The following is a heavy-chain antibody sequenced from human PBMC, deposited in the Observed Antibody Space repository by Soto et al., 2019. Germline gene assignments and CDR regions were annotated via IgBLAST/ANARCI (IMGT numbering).Heavy chain of an antibody. Sequence: QVQLVESGGGVVQPGRSLSRSCAASGFTFSSYVMHWVRQAPGKGLEWVAVIWYDGSNKYYADSVKGRFTISRDNSKNTLDLQMNSLRAEDTAGYYCERMAFWSGSDWGQGTLVTVAS. CDR1: GFTFSSYV. J-gene: IGHJ4*02. CDR3: ERMAFWSGSD. CDR2: IWYDGSNK. V-gene: IGHV3-33*01. D-gene: IGHD3-3*01.